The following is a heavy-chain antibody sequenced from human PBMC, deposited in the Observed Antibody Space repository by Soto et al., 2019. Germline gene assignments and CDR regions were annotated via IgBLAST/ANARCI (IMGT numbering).Heavy chain of an antibody. D-gene: IGHD6-19*01. CDR1: GFTFSSYD. V-gene: IGHV3-48*01. CDR3: ARHGGQWLNWFDP. Sequence: EVQLVESGGGLVQPGGSLRLSCAASGFTFSSYDMNWVRQAPGKGLEWVSYISSSSSTIYYAASVKGRFTISRDNAKDSLYLQMNSLRAEDTAVYYCARHGGQWLNWFDPWGQRILVTVSS. CDR2: ISSSSSTI. J-gene: IGHJ5*02.